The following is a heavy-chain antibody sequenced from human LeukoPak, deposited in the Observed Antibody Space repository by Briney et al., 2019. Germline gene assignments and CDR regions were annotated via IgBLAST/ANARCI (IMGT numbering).Heavy chain of an antibody. V-gene: IGHV5-51*01. J-gene: IGHJ4*02. Sequence: GESLKISCKGSGYSFTNYWIGWVRQMPGKGLEWMGIIYESETRYSPSLQGQVTISADKSISTAYLQWNSLRASDTAMYYCARRGSGTDYWGQGTLVTVSS. CDR3: ARRGSGTDY. CDR1: GYSFTNYW. D-gene: IGHD2-15*01. CDR2: IYESET.